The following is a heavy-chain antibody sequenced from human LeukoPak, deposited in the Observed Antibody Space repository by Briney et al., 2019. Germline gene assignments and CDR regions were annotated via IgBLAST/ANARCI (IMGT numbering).Heavy chain of an antibody. Sequence: SETLSLTCAVYGGSFSGYYWSWIRQHPGKGLERIGEINHSGSTNYNPSLKSRVTISVDTSKNQFSLKLSSVTAADTAVYYCARGDLYYYDSSGSDFDYWGQGTLVTVSS. J-gene: IGHJ4*02. CDR1: GGSFSGYY. CDR3: ARGDLYYYDSSGSDFDY. V-gene: IGHV4-34*01. CDR2: INHSGST. D-gene: IGHD3-22*01.